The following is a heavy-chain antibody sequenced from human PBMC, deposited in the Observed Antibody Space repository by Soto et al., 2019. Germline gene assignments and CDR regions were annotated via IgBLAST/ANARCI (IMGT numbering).Heavy chain of an antibody. CDR1: GFTFSNYA. CDR2: ISYDGSNK. J-gene: IGHJ3*02. CDR3: ARAEYYYDVRAFDI. D-gene: IGHD3-22*01. Sequence: QVQLVESGGGVVQPGRSLRLSCAASGFTFSNYAMHWVRQAPGKGLEWVAVISYDGSNKYYADSVKGRFTISRDNSKNTLYLQMNSLRAEDTAVYYCARAEYYYDVRAFDIWGQGTMVTVSS. V-gene: IGHV3-30-3*01.